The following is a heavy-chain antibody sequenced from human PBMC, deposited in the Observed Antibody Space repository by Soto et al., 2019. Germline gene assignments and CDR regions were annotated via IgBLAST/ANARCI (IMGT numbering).Heavy chain of an antibody. D-gene: IGHD2-15*01. V-gene: IGHV3-30*03. Sequence: QVQLVESGGGVVQPGRSLRLSCAASGLTFSSYGMHWVRQAPGKGLEWVAVISYDGSNKYYADSVKGRFTISRDNSKNTLYLQMNSLRAEDTAVYYCARAGGLLLDYWGQGTLVTVSS. J-gene: IGHJ4*02. CDR3: ARAGGLLLDY. CDR1: GLTFSSYG. CDR2: ISYDGSNK.